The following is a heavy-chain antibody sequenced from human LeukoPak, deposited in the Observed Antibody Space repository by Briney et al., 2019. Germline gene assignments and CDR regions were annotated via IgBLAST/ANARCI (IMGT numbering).Heavy chain of an antibody. CDR1: GLRFSSHW. CDR3: ATKFPYCGDGSFAL. V-gene: IGHV3-7*01. Sequence: GGSLRLSCAASGLRFSSHWMSWVRQAPGRGLEWVANINQEGDTVNYVDSVKGRFSISRDNANNALFLQMHSLRVEDTAIYYCATKFPYCGDGSFALGGQGAQVTVSS. CDR2: INQEGDTV. D-gene: IGHD2-15*01. J-gene: IGHJ4*02.